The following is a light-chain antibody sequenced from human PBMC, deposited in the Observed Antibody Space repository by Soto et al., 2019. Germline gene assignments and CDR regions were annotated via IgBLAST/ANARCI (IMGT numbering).Light chain of an antibody. J-gene: IGKJ5*01. V-gene: IGKV3-20*01. CDR3: QQYGSSAIT. CDR1: QSVSSSY. CDR2: GAS. Sequence: EIVLTQSPGTLSLSPGERATLSCRASQSVSSSYLAWYQQKLGQAPRLLIYGASSRATGIPDRFSGRGSGTDFTLTISRLEPEDFAVYYCQQYGSSAITFGQVTRLEI.